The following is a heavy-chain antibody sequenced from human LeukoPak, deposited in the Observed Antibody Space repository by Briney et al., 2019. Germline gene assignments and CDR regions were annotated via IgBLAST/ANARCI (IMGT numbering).Heavy chain of an antibody. Sequence: SETLSLTCTVSGDSISSGAYHWGWIRQPPGKGLEWIGSIYYSGSTYYNPSLKSRLSTSVETSRNQFSLNLTSVSAADTAAYYCARQPITGDYYYYYYMDVWGKGTTVTVSS. V-gene: IGHV4-39*01. CDR3: ARQPITGDYYYYYYMDV. CDR2: IYYSGST. CDR1: GDSISSGAYH. J-gene: IGHJ6*03. D-gene: IGHD1-14*01.